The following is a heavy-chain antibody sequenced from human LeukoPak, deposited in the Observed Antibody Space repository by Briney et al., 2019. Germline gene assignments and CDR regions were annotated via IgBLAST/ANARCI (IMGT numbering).Heavy chain of an antibody. CDR3: ARVFVGENFDY. CDR1: GFSVSSIY. V-gene: IGHV3-53*01. D-gene: IGHD3-10*02. CDR2: IYSGGNT. Sequence: GGSLRLSCAASGFSVSSIYMTWVRQAPGKGLEWVSVIYSGGNTYYADSVKARFTISRDNAKNSLYLQMNSLRAEDTAVYFCARVFVGENFDYWGQGTLVTVSS. J-gene: IGHJ4*02.